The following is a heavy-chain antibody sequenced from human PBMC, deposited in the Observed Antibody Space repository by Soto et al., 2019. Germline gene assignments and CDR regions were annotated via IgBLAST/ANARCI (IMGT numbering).Heavy chain of an antibody. CDR1: GLTFRDYY. CDR3: AREYYYAMDV. Sequence: QVQLVESGGGLVRPGGSLRLSCEASGLTFRDYYTTWFRQAPGKGLEWLTYIDSSTKYTTYADSVKSRFTTYRDNAKNSLYLQMNSLGADDTAVYYCAREYYYAMDVWGQGTMVTVSS. V-gene: IGHV3-11*05. J-gene: IGHJ6*02. CDR2: IDSSTKYT.